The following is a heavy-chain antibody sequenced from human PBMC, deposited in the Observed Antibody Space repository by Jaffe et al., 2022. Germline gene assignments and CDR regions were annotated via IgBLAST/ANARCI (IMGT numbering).Heavy chain of an antibody. Sequence: QVQLVESGGGVVQPGGSLRLSCAASGFTLSYYGMYWVRQAPGKGLEWVTFMRNDGTNKYYADSVKGRFTISRDTSKNTLYLQMNSLRAEDTAVYYCAKDTYYYGSETSATIDYWGQGTLVTVSS. D-gene: IGHD3-10*01. CDR1: GFTLSYYG. CDR3: AKDTYYYGSETSATIDY. V-gene: IGHV3-30*02. J-gene: IGHJ4*02. CDR2: MRNDGTNK.